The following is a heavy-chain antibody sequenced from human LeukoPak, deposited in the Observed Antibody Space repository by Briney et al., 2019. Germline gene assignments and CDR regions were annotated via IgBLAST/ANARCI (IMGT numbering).Heavy chain of an antibody. D-gene: IGHD6-13*01. CDR3: AITGESSNWALYFDY. CDR1: GFTVSSNY. Sequence: GGSLRLSCAVSGFTVSSNYMSWVRQAPGKGLEWVSVIYNDGSTFYADSVKGPFTISRDNSKNTLYLQMNSLRAEDTAVYYCAITGESSNWALYFDYWGQGTLVTVSS. J-gene: IGHJ4*02. V-gene: IGHV3-53*01. CDR2: IYNDGST.